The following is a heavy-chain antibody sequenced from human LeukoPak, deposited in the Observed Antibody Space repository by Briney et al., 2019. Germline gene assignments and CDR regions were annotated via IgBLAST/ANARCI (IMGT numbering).Heavy chain of an antibody. CDR1: GYTFTSYG. V-gene: IGHV1-18*01. Sequence: ASVKVACKVSGYTFTSYGVSWVRQAPGQGLEWIGWISAYNGHTNYAQKLQGRVTMTTDTSTSTAYMELGSLRSDDTAVYYCARDLMNYDILTGYYGRKGTLDYWGQGTLVTVSS. CDR2: ISAYNGHT. CDR3: ARDLMNYDILTGYYGRKGTLDY. D-gene: IGHD3-9*01. J-gene: IGHJ4*02.